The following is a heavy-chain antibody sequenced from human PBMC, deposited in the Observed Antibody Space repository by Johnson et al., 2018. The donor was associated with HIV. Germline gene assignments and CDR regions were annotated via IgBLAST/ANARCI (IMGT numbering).Heavy chain of an antibody. V-gene: IGHV3-30*03. J-gene: IGHJ3*02. D-gene: IGHD3-16*01. CDR1: GFTFSSYW. CDR3: AREGRGSPDGFDI. CDR2: ISYDGSEK. Sequence: QVQLVESGGGLVQPGGSLRLSCAASGFTFSSYWMHWVRQVPGKGLEWVAVISYDGSEKYYVDSVKGRFTISRDNAKNSLYLQMNTLITEDTAVYYCAREGRGSPDGFDIWGQGTMVTVSS.